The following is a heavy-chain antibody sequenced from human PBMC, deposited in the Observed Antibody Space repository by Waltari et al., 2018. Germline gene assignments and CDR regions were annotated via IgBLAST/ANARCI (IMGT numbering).Heavy chain of an antibody. Sequence: EVQLVESGGGLVQPGGSLRLSCAASGFTFSRYWMSWVRQAPGKGLEWVANIKQDGSEKYYVDSVKGRFTISRDNAKNSLYLQMNSLRAEDTAVYYCARDVGKQQLDFDYWGQGTLVTVSS. CDR2: IKQDGSEK. J-gene: IGHJ4*02. CDR1: GFTFSRYW. D-gene: IGHD6-13*01. V-gene: IGHV3-7*01. CDR3: ARDVGKQQLDFDY.